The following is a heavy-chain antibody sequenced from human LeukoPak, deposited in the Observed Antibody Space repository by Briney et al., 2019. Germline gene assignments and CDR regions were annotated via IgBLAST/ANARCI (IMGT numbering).Heavy chain of an antibody. CDR1: GFTFSSYG. J-gene: IGHJ6*03. V-gene: IGHV3-30*02. CDR2: IRYDGSNK. D-gene: IGHD2-2*01. CDR3: AKDPRGYCSSTSCRYYYYMDV. Sequence: GGSLRLSCAASGFTFSSYGMHWVRQAPGKGLEWVAFIRYDGSNKYYADSVKGRFTISRDNSKNTLYLQMNSLRAEDTAVYYCAKDPRGYCSSTSCRYYYYMDVWGKGTTVTVSS.